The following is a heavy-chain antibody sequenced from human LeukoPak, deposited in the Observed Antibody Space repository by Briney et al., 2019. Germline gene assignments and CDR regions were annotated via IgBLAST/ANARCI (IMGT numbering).Heavy chain of an antibody. D-gene: IGHD1-1*01. CDR3: ARGCPRNEIGPGTCYFDY. CDR2: ITHSEST. Sequence: SETLSLTCAVYGGSFNDYYWSWIRQPPGKGLGWIGEITHSESTNYNPSLKGRVTISVDTSKNQFSLKLTSVTAADTAVYYCARGCPRNEIGPGTCYFDYWGQGTLVTVSS. CDR1: GGSFNDYY. V-gene: IGHV4-34*01. J-gene: IGHJ4*02.